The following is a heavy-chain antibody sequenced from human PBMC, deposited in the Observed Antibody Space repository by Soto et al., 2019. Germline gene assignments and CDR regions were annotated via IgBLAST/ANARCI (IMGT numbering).Heavy chain of an antibody. J-gene: IGHJ6*02. V-gene: IGHV4-59*01. CDR1: GGSISSYY. D-gene: IGHD2-8*01. CDR3: ARFKWGMDV. CDR2: IYYSGST. Sequence: PSETLSLTCTVSGGSISSYYWSWIRQPPGKGLEWIGYIYYSGSTNYNPSLKSRVTISVDTSKNQFSLKLSSVTAADTAVYYCARFKWGMDVWGQGTTVTVS.